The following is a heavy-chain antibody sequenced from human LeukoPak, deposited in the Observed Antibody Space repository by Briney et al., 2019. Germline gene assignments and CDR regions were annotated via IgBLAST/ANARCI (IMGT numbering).Heavy chain of an antibody. CDR2: IFYTGST. J-gene: IGHJ3*01. CDR3: ARHRGSLKTGYSPKNPLDV. CDR1: GASLSGTQYY. V-gene: IGHV4-39*01. D-gene: IGHD3-9*01. Sequence: SETLSLTCSVSGASLSGTQYYWGWLRQPPGMPLHWIATIFYTGSTLYNPSLSSRVSLSVDTSKKQISLRLTSVTAADSALYYCARHRGSLKTGYSPKNPLDVWGQGTMVTVSS.